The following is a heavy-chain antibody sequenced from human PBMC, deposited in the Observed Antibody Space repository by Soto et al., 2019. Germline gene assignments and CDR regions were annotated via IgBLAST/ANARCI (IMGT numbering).Heavy chain of an antibody. J-gene: IGHJ6*02. CDR1: GGTFSSYA. Sequence: QVQLVQSGAEVKKPGSSVKVSCKASGGTFSSYAISWVRQAPGQGLEWMGGIIPIFGTANYAQKFQGRVTITADESTSTAYMELRSLRSEDTAVYYCAREALGIAARFCYYYGMDVWGQGTTVTVSS. CDR3: AREALGIAARFCYYYGMDV. D-gene: IGHD6-6*01. CDR2: IIPIFGTA. V-gene: IGHV1-69*01.